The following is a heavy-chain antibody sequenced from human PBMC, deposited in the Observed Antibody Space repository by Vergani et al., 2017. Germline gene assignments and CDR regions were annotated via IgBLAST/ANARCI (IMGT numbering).Heavy chain of an antibody. V-gene: IGHV4-34*01. CDR2: IDHTGRP. D-gene: IGHD4-11*01. J-gene: IGHJ6*03. CDR3: ARVNTETNGHLYYYYYMDV. Sequence: QVQLQQWGGGLLKPSETLSLTCVVNGGSFTSYHWTWIRQSPGEGLEWVGDIDHTGRPDYNPSLKSRHTMSVDKFRNRFSLTPNSVTATDTAIYFCARVNTETNGHLYYYYYMDVWGQGTAVTVS. CDR1: GGSFTSYH.